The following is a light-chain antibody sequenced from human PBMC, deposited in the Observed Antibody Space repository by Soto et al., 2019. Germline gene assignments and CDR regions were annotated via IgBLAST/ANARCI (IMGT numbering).Light chain of an antibody. CDR1: QSISSW. Sequence: VGDRVTITCRASQSISSWLAWYQQKPGKAPKLLIYDASSLESGVPSRFSGSGSGTEFTLTISSLQPDDFATYYCQHYNSYSEAFGQGTKVDIK. V-gene: IGKV1-5*01. CDR3: QHYNSYSEA. J-gene: IGKJ1*01. CDR2: DAS.